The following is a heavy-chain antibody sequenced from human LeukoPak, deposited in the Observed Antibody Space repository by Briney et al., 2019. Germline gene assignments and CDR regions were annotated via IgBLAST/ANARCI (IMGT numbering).Heavy chain of an antibody. CDR2: NSGSGGST. Sequence: GGSLRLSCAASGFTFSSYAMTWVRQAPGKGLEWVSANSGSGGSTYYADSVKGRFTISRDNSKNTLYLQMNSLRAEDTAVYYCAKDSAATVRYNWFDPWGQGTLVTVSS. V-gene: IGHV3-23*01. CDR3: AKDSAATVRYNWFDP. CDR1: GFTFSSYA. J-gene: IGHJ5*02. D-gene: IGHD2-15*01.